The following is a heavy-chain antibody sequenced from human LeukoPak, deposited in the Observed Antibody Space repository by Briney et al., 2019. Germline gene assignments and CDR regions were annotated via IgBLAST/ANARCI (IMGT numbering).Heavy chain of an antibody. D-gene: IGHD6-19*01. CDR1: GGTFSRYT. V-gene: IGHV1-69*05. Sequence: SVKVSCKASGGTFSRYTMSWVRQAPGQGLEYMGGIFPIFATPNYAQQFQGRVTITTDESTSTTYMQLSSLTSEDTAVYYCAIGPEYSSGWYYFDYWGQGALVAVSS. CDR2: IFPIFATP. J-gene: IGHJ4*02. CDR3: AIGPEYSSGWYYFDY.